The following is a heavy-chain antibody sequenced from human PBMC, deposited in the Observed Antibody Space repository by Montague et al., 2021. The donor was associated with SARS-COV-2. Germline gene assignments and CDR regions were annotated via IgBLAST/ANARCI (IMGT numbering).Heavy chain of an antibody. J-gene: IGHJ5*02. D-gene: IGHD2-15*01. CDR3: ALLLGGARFDP. Sequence: SETLSLTCTVSGGPVSSDNWWTWVRQPPGKGLEWIGEIYHSGTTNYNPSLQSRVTISVDKSRNHLSLNLRSVTAADTAMYYCALLLGGARFDPWGQGILVTVSS. CDR2: IYHSGTT. V-gene: IGHV4-4*02. CDR1: GGPVSSDNW.